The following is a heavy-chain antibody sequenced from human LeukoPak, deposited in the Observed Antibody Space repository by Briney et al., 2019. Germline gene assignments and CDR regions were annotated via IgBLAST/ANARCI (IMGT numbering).Heavy chain of an antibody. Sequence: PGGSLRLSCAASGFTFSSYAMSWVRQAPGKGLEWVAVISYDGSNKYYADSVKGRFTISRDNSKNTLYLQMNSLRAEDTAVYYCAKDRGSSSSTFLGYWGQGTLVTVSS. CDR2: ISYDGSNK. CDR3: AKDRGSSSSTFLGY. J-gene: IGHJ4*02. CDR1: GFTFSSYA. V-gene: IGHV3-30*18. D-gene: IGHD2-2*01.